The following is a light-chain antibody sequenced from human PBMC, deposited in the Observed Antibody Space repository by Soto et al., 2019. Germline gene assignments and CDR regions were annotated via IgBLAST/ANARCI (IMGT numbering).Light chain of an antibody. J-gene: IGLJ3*02. CDR3: SSYSSTTTLV. CDR1: SSDVGGYNY. V-gene: IGLV2-14*01. CDR2: DVN. Sequence: QSVLTQPASVSGSPGQSITISCTGTSSDVGGYNYVSWYQQRPGKAPKLMIYDVNNRPSGVSKRFSASKSGNTASLTISGLQAEDEADYYCSSYSSTTTLVFGGGTELAVL.